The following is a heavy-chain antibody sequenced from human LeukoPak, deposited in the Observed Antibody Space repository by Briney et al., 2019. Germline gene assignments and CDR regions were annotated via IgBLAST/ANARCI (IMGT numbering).Heavy chain of an antibody. CDR2: IWYDGSNK. CDR3: ARDDRAVADA. J-gene: IGHJ5*02. V-gene: IGHV3-33*01. Sequence: GGSLRLSCAASGFTFSSYGMHWVRQAPGKGLEWVAAIWYDGSNKYYADSVKGRFTISRDNSKNTLYLQMNSLRAEDTAVYYCARDDRAVADAWGQGTLVTVSS. CDR1: GFTFSSYG. D-gene: IGHD6-19*01.